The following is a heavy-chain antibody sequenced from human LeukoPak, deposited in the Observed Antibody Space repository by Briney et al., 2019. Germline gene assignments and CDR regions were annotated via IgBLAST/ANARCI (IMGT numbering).Heavy chain of an antibody. Sequence: SETLSLTCAVYGGSFSGDYWSWMRQPPGKGLEWIGEINHSGSTNYNPSLKSRATISVDTSKNQFSLKLSSVTAADTAVYYCARVKDHYFDYWGQGTLVTVSS. J-gene: IGHJ4*02. CDR1: GGSFSGDY. V-gene: IGHV4-34*01. CDR3: ARVKDHYFDY. CDR2: INHSGST.